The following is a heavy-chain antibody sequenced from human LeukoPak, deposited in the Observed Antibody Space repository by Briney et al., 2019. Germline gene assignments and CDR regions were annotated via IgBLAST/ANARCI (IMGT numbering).Heavy chain of an antibody. Sequence: GGSLRLSCTASGFTFSSYAMSWVRQAPGKGLEWVSTVTVSGGGTYYGDSVKGRFTISRDNSKNTLYLQMNSLRAEDTAVYYCAKRAARPAYYFDYWGQGTLVTVSS. CDR2: VTVSGGGT. CDR3: AKRAARPAYYFDY. CDR1: GFTFSSYA. V-gene: IGHV3-23*01. J-gene: IGHJ4*02. D-gene: IGHD6-6*01.